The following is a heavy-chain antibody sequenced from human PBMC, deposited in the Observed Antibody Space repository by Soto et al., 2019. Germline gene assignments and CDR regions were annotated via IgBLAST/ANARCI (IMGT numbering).Heavy chain of an antibody. CDR3: ARDYDFWSGYRKPAYYYYYYGMDV. J-gene: IGHJ6*02. V-gene: IGHV1-46*01. CDR2: INPSGGST. D-gene: IGHD3-3*01. CDR1: GYTFTSYY. Sequence: GASVKVSCKASGYTFTSYYMHWVRQAPGQGLEWMGIINPSGGSTSYAQKFQGRVTMTRDTSTSTVYMELSSLRSEDTAVYYCARDYDFWSGYRKPAYYYYYYGMDVWGQGTTVTVSS.